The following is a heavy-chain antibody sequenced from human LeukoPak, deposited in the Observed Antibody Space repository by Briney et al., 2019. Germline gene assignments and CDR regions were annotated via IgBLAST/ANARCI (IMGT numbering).Heavy chain of an antibody. D-gene: IGHD6-13*01. CDR2: ISNDGNNK. CDR1: GFTFSVYG. V-gene: IGHV3-30*18. CDR3: AKDPEQQLVLDWFDP. Sequence: GGSLRLSCTASGFTFSVYGLHWVRQAPGKGLEWVAVISNDGNNKYYADSVKGRFTISRDNSKSTLYLQMNSLRAEDTAVYYCAKDPEQQLVLDWFDPWGQGTLVTVSS. J-gene: IGHJ5*02.